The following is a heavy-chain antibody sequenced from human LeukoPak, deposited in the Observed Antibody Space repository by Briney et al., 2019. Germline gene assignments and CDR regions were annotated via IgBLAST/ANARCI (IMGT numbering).Heavy chain of an antibody. V-gene: IGHV3-11*01. Sequence: GGSLRLSCAASGFTFSDYYMSWIRQAPGKGLEWVSYISSSGSTIYYADSVKGRFPISSDNAKNSLYLQMNRLSAEDTAVYFCAKARVPTYSGGRYTWGDYWGQGTLVTVSS. CDR1: GFTFSDYY. D-gene: IGHD6-19*01. J-gene: IGHJ4*02. CDR3: AKARVPTYSGGRYTWGDY. CDR2: ISSSGSTI.